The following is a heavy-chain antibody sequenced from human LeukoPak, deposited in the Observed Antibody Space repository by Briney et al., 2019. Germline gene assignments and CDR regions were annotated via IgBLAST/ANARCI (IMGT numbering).Heavy chain of an antibody. CDR2: ISGSGEST. J-gene: IGHJ4*02. CDR3: AKDSATYGRFDY. D-gene: IGHD3-10*01. V-gene: IGHV3-23*01. Sequence: GGSLRLSCAASGFTFSNAWMSWVRQAPGRGLEWVSTISGSGESTYYADSVKGRFTISRDNSKNTVYLQLNSLRAEDTAVYFCAKDSATYGRFDYWGQGTLVTVSS. CDR1: GFTFSNAW.